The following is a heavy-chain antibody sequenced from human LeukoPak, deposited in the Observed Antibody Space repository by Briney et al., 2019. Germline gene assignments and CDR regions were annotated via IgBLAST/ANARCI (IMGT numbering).Heavy chain of an antibody. D-gene: IGHD2-8*02. Sequence: SETLSLTCTVSGYSISSGYYWGWIRQPPGKGLEWIGSIYHSGSTYYNPSLKNRVTISVDTSKNQFSLKLSSVTAADTAVYYCARGTEYATAFDIWGQGTMVTVSS. V-gene: IGHV4-38-2*02. CDR1: GYSISSGYY. CDR2: IYHSGST. J-gene: IGHJ3*02. CDR3: ARGTEYATAFDI.